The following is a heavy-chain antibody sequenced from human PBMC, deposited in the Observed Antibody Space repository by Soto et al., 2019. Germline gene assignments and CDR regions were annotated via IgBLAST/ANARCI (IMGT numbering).Heavy chain of an antibody. CDR2: ISDDGART. V-gene: IGHV3-74*01. Sequence: GGSLRLSCAASGFVFEMYWMHWVRQTPGKGPEWVSRISDDGARTDYADSVKGRFTISRDNAKNSLYLQMNSLRAEDTAVYYCTRGXRPSSVGPGAFWGLGALVTVSS. CDR3: TRGXRPSSVGPGAF. J-gene: IGHJ4*02. CDR1: GFVFEMYW. D-gene: IGHD3-10*01.